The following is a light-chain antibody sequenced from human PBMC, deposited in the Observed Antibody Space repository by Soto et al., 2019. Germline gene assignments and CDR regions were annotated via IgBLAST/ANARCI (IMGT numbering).Light chain of an antibody. CDR2: WAS. CDR1: QSVLYSSNNKNY. J-gene: IGKJ4*01. CDR3: QQYYSSPLT. V-gene: IGKV4-1*01. Sequence: DIVMTQSPDSLAVSLGERATINCKSSQSVLYSSNNKNYLAWYQQKVGHPPKLLIYWASTRESGVPDRFSGSGSGTDFTLTFISLQAEDLAVYYCQQYYSSPLTFGGGTKVEIK.